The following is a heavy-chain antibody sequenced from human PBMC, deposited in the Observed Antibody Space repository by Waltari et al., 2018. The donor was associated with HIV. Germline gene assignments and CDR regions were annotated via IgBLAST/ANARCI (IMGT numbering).Heavy chain of an antibody. CDR3: AHRRGSGSYSGVYYFDY. J-gene: IGHJ4*02. CDR1: GFSLSTSGVG. D-gene: IGHD1-26*01. CDR2: IYWDDDK. V-gene: IGHV2-5*02. Sequence: QITLKESGPTLVKPTQTLTLTCTFSGFSLSTSGVGVGWIRQPPGKALEWLALIYWDDDKRYSPSLKSRLTITKDTSKNQVVLTMTNMDPVDTATYYCAHRRGSGSYSGVYYFDYWGQGTLVTVSS.